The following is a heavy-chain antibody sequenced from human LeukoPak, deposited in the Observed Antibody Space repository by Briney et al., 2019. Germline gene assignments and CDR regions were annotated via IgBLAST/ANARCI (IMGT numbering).Heavy chain of an antibody. D-gene: IGHD3-10*01. CDR2: INPNSGGT. CDR1: GYTFTGYY. Sequence: ASVKVSCKASGYTFTGYYMHWVRQAPGQGLEWMGWINPNSGGTNYAQKFQGRVTMTRDTSISTAYMELSRLRSDDTAVYYCAILAPDYYGSGSYSYWGQGTLVTVSS. V-gene: IGHV1-2*02. J-gene: IGHJ4*02. CDR3: AILAPDYYGSGSYSY.